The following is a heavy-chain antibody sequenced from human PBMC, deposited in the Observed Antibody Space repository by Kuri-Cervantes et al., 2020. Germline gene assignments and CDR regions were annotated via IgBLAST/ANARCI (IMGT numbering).Heavy chain of an antibody. CDR2: ISSDGSST. J-gene: IGHJ4*02. CDR3: ARSQVGPHYYFDY. V-gene: IGHV3-74*01. D-gene: IGHD2-2*01. CDR1: GFTFSSYW. Sequence: GESLKISCAASGFTFSSYWMHWVRQAPGKGLVWVSRISSDGSSTRYADSVKGRFSISRDNSKNTLYLQMGSLRADDMAVYYCARSQVGPHYYFDYWGQGTLVTVSS.